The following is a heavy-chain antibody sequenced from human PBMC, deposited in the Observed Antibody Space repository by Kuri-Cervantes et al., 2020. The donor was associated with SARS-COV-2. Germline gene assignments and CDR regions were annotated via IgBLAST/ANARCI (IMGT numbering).Heavy chain of an antibody. Sequence: GGSLRLSCKASGYTFTGYYMHWVRQAPGQGLEWMGWINPNSGGTNYAQKFQGRVTMTRDTSISTAYMELRSLRSDDTAVYYCARERSTLLSFDYWGQGTLVTVSS. CDR2: INPNSGGT. D-gene: IGHD2-15*01. CDR3: ARERSTLLSFDY. CDR1: GYTFTGYY. J-gene: IGHJ4*02. V-gene: IGHV1-2*02.